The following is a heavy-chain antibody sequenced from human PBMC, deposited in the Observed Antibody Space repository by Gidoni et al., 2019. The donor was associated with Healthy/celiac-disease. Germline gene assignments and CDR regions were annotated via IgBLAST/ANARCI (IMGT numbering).Heavy chain of an antibody. D-gene: IGHD3-16*01. CDR2: IRPIFGTA. CDR1: GGSFSSYA. CDR3: ARGIKRLGAVDI. Sequence: QVQLVQSGAEAMKPGSSVKVSCKASGGSFSSYAISWVRQAPGQGLEWMGRIRPIFGTANYAQKFQGRVTVTADESTSTAYMELSSLRSEDTAVYYCARGIKRLGAVDIWGQGTMVTVSS. V-gene: IGHV1-69*18. J-gene: IGHJ3*02.